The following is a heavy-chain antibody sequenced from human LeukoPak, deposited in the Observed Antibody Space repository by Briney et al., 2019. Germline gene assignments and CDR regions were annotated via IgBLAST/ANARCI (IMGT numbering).Heavy chain of an antibody. CDR1: GFTLSSYG. D-gene: IGHD1-26*01. Sequence: PSGGSLRLSGAAPGFTLSSYGKTGVRQAPGKGGGGVSYISRRGSAINYADSVKGRFTISRDNAKNSLYLQMNSLRAEDTAVYYCARVIGSYGDSAYWGQGTLVTVSS. J-gene: IGHJ4*02. CDR3: ARVIGSYGDSAY. CDR2: ISRRGSAI. V-gene: IGHV3-48*04.